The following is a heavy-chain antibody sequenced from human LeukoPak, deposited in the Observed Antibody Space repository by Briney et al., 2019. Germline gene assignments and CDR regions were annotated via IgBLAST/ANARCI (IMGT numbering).Heavy chain of an antibody. CDR2: MNPNSGNT. CDR1: RYTFTSYD. D-gene: IGHD3-10*01. Sequence: ASVKVSCKASRYTFTSYDINWGRQATGQGFEWMGWMNPNSGNTGYAQKFQGRVTMTRNTSISTAYMELSSLRSEDTAVYYCARTLSYESPLRWFGEIYYYYYGMDVWGQGTTVTVSS. V-gene: IGHV1-8*01. CDR3: ARTLSYESPLRWFGEIYYYYYGMDV. J-gene: IGHJ6*02.